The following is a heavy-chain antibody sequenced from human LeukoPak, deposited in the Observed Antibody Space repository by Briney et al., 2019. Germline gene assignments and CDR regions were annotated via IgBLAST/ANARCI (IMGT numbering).Heavy chain of an antibody. CDR2: IDWDDDK. D-gene: IGHD2-2*01. J-gene: IGHJ5*02. V-gene: IGHV2-70*11. Sequence: SGPTLVKPTQTLTLTCTFSGFSLSTSGMCVSWIRQPPGKALEWLARIDWDDDKYYSTSLKTRLTISKDTSKNQVVLTMTNMDPVDTGMYYCARTIRSSTSYRFDPWGQGTQVTVSS. CDR1: GFSLSTSGMC. CDR3: ARTIRSSTSYRFDP.